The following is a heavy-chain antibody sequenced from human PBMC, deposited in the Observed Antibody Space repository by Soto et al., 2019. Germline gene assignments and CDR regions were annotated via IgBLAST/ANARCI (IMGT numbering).Heavy chain of an antibody. CDR1: GFTFGNYW. J-gene: IGHJ6*02. D-gene: IGHD3-10*01. V-gene: IGHV3-74*01. CDR3: TRSLGSGRVSYGMDV. CDR2: ISSDGSTT. Sequence: EVQLVESGGGLVQPGGSLRLSCAASGFTFGNYWMHWVRQDPVKGLVWVSRISSDGSTTTTYADSVKGRFTISRDNARNTLWLQMNSLTADDTAVYCCTRSLGSGRVSYGMDVWGQGTTVTVSS.